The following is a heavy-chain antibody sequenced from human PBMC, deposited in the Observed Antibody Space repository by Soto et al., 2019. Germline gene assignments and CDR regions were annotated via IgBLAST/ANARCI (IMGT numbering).Heavy chain of an antibody. D-gene: IGHD3-9*01. Sequence: EVQLVESGGGLVQPGESLRLSCGVSGFTFSNYWMSWVRQAPGKGLEWVANIKRDGSETYYVDSGKGRFTISRDNAKNSLYLQMSSLSAEDMAIYYCARDALYHDVLTGDYPPEYYFEYWGQGTLVTVSS. CDR1: GFTFSNYW. CDR3: ARDALYHDVLTGDYPPEYYFEY. CDR2: IKRDGSET. V-gene: IGHV3-7*01. J-gene: IGHJ4*02.